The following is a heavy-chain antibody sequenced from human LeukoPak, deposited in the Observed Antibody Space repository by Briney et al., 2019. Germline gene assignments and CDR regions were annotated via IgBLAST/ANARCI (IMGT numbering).Heavy chain of an antibody. J-gene: IGHJ4*02. V-gene: IGHV1-46*01. Sequence: ASVKVSCKASGYTFTSYGISWVRQAPGQGLEWMGIINPSGGSTGYAQKFQGRVTMTRDTSTSTVYMELSSLRSEDTAVYYCARVMAKSSIAASLDYWGQGTLVTVSS. CDR2: INPSGGST. D-gene: IGHD6-6*01. CDR3: ARVMAKSSIAASLDY. CDR1: GYTFTSYG.